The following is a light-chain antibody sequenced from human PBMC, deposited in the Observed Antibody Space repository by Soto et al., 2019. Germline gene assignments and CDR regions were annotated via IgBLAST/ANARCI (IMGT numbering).Light chain of an antibody. V-gene: IGKV1-5*03. J-gene: IGKJ2*01. CDR3: LQDYNYPYT. CDR2: KVS. CDR1: QRTSGW. Sequence: DIQMTQSPSTLSASVGDRVTITCRASQRTSGWLAWYQQKPGKAPKLLMYKVSTLESGVPSRFSGSGSETDFTLTIGSLQPDDFATYYCLQDYNYPYTFGQGTKLEVK.